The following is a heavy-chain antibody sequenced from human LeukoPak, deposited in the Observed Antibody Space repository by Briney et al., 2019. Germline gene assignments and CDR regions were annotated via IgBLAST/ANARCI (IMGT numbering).Heavy chain of an antibody. D-gene: IGHD6-19*01. CDR1: GGTFSSYA. CDR2: IIPIFGTA. V-gene: IGHV1-69*06. Sequence: ASVNVSCKASGGTFSSYASSWVRQAPGQGLEGMGVIIPIFGTANYAQKFQGRVTITADKSTSTAYMELSSLRSEDMAVYYCARVRVAVAGTVDPNNYGMDVWGKGTTVTVSS. J-gene: IGHJ6*04. CDR3: ARVRVAVAGTVDPNNYGMDV.